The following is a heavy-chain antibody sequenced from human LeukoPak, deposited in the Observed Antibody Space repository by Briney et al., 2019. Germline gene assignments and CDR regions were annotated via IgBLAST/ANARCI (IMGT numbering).Heavy chain of an antibody. D-gene: IGHD3-10*01. J-gene: IGHJ4*02. CDR3: AKDERITMVRGVIITDDY. CDR2: ISGSGGST. V-gene: IGHV3-23*01. CDR1: GFTFSSYA. Sequence: GGSLRLSCAASGFTFSSYAMSWVRQAPGKGLEWVSAISGSGGSTYYADSVKGRFTISRDNSKNTLYLQINSLRAEDTAVYYCAKDERITMVRGVIITDDYWGQGTLVTVSS.